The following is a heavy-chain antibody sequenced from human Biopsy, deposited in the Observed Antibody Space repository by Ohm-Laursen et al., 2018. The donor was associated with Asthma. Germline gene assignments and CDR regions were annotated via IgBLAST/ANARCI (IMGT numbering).Heavy chain of an antibody. D-gene: IGHD2-2*01. CDR2: FFHTWST. CDR1: GGSINSSTW. Sequence: SDTLSLTCTVSGGSINSSTWWSWVRQPPGKVLDWIGVFFHTWSTIYSPSLKSRVIISVDKSKIQFSLNLCAVTAADTAVYYCATLRVYCRGANCFFFNYWGQGTLVTVSS. CDR3: ATLRVYCRGANCFFFNY. V-gene: IGHV4-4*02. J-gene: IGHJ4*02.